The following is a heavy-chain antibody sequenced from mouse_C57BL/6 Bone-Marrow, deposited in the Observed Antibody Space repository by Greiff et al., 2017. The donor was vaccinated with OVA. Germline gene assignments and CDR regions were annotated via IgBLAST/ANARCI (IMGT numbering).Heavy chain of an antibody. CDR2: ISSGSSTI. CDR3: ARSLRYWYFDV. J-gene: IGHJ1*03. Sequence: EVQLQESGGGLVKPGGSLKLSCAASGFTFSDYGMHWVRQAPEKGLEWVAYISSGSSTIYYADTVKGRFTISRDNAKNTLFLQMTSLRSEDTAMYYCARSLRYWYFDVWGTGTTVTVSS. CDR1: GFTFSDYG. D-gene: IGHD1-1*01. V-gene: IGHV5-17*01.